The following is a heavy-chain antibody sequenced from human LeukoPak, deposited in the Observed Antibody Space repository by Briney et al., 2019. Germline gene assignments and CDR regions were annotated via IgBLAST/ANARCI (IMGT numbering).Heavy chain of an antibody. CDR2: ISYDGSNK. CDR1: GFTFSSYA. V-gene: IGHV3-30-3*01. CDR3: ARVEARTTAFDY. D-gene: IGHD4-17*01. J-gene: IGHJ4*02. Sequence: GGSLRLSCAASGFTFSSYAMHWVRQAPGKGLEWVAVISYDGSNKYYADSVKGRFTISRDNAKNTLYLQMNSLRAEDTAVYYCARVEARTTAFDYWGQGTLVTVSS.